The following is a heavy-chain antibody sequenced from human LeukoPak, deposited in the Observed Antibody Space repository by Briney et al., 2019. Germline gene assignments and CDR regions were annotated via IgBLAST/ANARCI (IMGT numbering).Heavy chain of an antibody. D-gene: IGHD6-13*01. Sequence: SETLSLTCAVYGGSFSGYYWSWLRQPPAKGLEWIGEINHSGSTNYNPSLKSRVTISVNTSKNQFSLKLSSVSAADTAVYYCASYSSSWYPLFDYWGQGTLVTVSS. CDR1: GGSFSGYY. CDR2: INHSGST. V-gene: IGHV4-34*01. J-gene: IGHJ4*02. CDR3: ASYSSSWYPLFDY.